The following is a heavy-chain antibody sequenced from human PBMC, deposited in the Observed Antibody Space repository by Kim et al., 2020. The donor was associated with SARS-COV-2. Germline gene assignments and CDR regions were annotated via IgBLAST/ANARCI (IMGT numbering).Heavy chain of an antibody. CDR1: GFTFSSYA. J-gene: IGHJ6*03. CDR2: ISGSGGGT. Sequence: GGSLRLSCATSGFTFSSYAMSWVRQTPGKGLEWVSAISGSGGGTFYADSVKGRFTISRDNAKNTLSLQMNSLRAEDTAVYYCAKADRQWLDNYMDAWG. V-gene: IGHV3-23*01. CDR3: AKADRQWLDNYMDA. D-gene: IGHD6-19*01.